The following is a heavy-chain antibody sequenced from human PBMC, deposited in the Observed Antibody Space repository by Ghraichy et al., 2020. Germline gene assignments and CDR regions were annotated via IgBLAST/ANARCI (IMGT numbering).Heavy chain of an antibody. CDR1: GGSISDYS. V-gene: IGHV4-59*01. J-gene: IGHJ3*02. D-gene: IGHD3-10*01. CDR3: ARNMSRFGGPTHAFDI. Sequence: SQTLSLTCTVSGGSISDYSWSWIRQPPGKGLEWIGYFYHSGSIYYNPSLKSRVTISVDTSKNQFSLKLPSVTAADTAGYYCARNMSRFGGPTHAFDIWGQGTMVTVSS. CDR2: FYHSGSI.